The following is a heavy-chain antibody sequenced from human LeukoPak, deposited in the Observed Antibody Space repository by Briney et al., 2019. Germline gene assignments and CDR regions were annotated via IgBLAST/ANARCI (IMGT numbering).Heavy chain of an antibody. Sequence: PGGSLRLSCAASGLTFSSYAMSWVRQAPGKGLEWVSAISGSGGSTYYADSVKGRFTISSDNSKNTLYLKMNSLRAEDTAVYYCAKQDFWSGYSDYWGQGTLVTVSS. CDR1: GLTFSSYA. D-gene: IGHD3-3*01. CDR2: ISGSGGST. V-gene: IGHV3-23*01. CDR3: AKQDFWSGYSDY. J-gene: IGHJ4*02.